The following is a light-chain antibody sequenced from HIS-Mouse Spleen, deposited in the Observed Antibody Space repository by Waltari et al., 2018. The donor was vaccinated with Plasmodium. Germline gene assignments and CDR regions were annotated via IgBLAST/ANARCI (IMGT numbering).Light chain of an antibody. CDR1: QSVSSN. V-gene: IGKV3-15*01. Sequence: EIVMTQSPATLSVSPGERANLSCRASQSVSSNLAWYQQKPGQAPRLLIYGASTRATGIPARFSGSGSGTEFTLTISSLQSEYFAVYYCQQYNNWSFTFGPGTKVDIK. J-gene: IGKJ3*01. CDR3: QQYNNWSFT. CDR2: GAS.